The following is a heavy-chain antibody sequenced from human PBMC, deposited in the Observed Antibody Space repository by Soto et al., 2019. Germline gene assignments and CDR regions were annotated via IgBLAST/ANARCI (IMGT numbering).Heavy chain of an antibody. Sequence: GGSLRLSCAASGFTFSSYAMSWVRQAPGKGLEWVSGIGASGAGTYYAEYVKGRFTISRDNSKNTLYLQMNSLRAEDTAVYYCALRKTGSYFDSWGQGTLVTAPQ. J-gene: IGHJ4*02. D-gene: IGHD1-26*01. CDR3: ALRKTGSYFDS. V-gene: IGHV3-23*01. CDR1: GFTFSSYA. CDR2: IGASGAGT.